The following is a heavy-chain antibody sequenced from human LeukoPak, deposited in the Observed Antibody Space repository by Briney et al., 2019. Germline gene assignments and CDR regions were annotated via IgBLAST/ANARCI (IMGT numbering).Heavy chain of an antibody. CDR1: GGTFSSYA. CDR2: IIPIFGTA. D-gene: IGHD4-17*01. V-gene: IGHV1-69*13. CDR3: ARLEITTVTTSDY. J-gene: IGHJ4*02. Sequence: SVKVSCKASGGTFSSYAISWERQAPGQGLEWMGGIIPIFGTANYAQKFQGRVTITADESTSTAYMELSSLRSEDTAVYYCARLEITTVTTSDYWGQGTLVTVSS.